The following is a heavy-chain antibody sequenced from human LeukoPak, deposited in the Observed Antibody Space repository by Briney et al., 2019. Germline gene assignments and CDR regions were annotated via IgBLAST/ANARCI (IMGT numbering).Heavy chain of an antibody. CDR2: IYYSGNS. CDR3: ARHGNVVVEPGDKGFDY. Sequence: PSETLSLTCTVSGDSFSSSNHFWVWIRQPPGTGLEWIGSIYYSGNSYYNPSLKSRVTISVDTSRKQFSLKLTSVMAADTAVHSCARHGNVVVEPGDKGFDYWGLGTQVTVSS. CDR1: GDSFSSSNHF. J-gene: IGHJ4*02. V-gene: IGHV4-39*01. D-gene: IGHD2-2*01.